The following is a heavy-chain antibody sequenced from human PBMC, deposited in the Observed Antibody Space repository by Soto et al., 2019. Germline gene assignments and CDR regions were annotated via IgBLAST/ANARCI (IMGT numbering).Heavy chain of an antibody. V-gene: IGHV1-46*01. Sequence: ASVKVSCKASGYTFTTYWLQWVRQAPGQGLEWMGLIIPSDGRTTYTQKFQGRVTMTMDTSTSTVYMELSSLRSEDTAVYYCVRCFYVSSNHHYEYFDFWGQGTLVTRSS. CDR3: VRCFYVSSNHHYEYFDF. CDR2: IIPSDGRT. D-gene: IGHD3-22*01. J-gene: IGHJ4*02. CDR1: GYTFTTYW.